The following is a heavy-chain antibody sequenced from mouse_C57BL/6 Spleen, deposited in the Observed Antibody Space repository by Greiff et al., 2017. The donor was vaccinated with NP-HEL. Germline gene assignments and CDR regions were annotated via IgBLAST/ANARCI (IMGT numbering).Heavy chain of an antibody. CDR3: AREIGNPVLWYFDV. CDR1: GYSITSGYY. V-gene: IGHV3-6*01. J-gene: IGHJ1*03. CDR2: ISYDGSD. D-gene: IGHD1-1*01. Sequence: EVHLVESGPGLVKPSQSLSLTCSVTGYSITSGYYWNWIRQFPGNKLEWMGYISYDGSDNYNPSLKNRISITRDTSKNQFFLKLNSVTTEDTATYYCAREIGNPVLWYFDVWGTGTTVTVSS.